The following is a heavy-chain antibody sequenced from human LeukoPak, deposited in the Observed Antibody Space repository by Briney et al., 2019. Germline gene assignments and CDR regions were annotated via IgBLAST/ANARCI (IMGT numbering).Heavy chain of an antibody. CDR3: AKDPLTRGYSYGQTEY. CDR1: GGSISSYY. D-gene: IGHD5-18*01. CDR2: IYYSGST. J-gene: IGHJ4*02. Sequence: SETLSLTCTVSGGSISSYYWSWIRQPPGKGLEWIGYIYYSGSTNYNPSLKSRVTISVDTSKNQFSLKLSSVTAADTAVYYCAKDPLTRGYSYGQTEYWGQGTLVTVSS. V-gene: IGHV4-59*01.